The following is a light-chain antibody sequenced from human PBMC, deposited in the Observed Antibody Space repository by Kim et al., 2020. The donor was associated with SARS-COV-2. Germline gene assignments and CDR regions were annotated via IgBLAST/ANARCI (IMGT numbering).Light chain of an antibody. Sequence: SQGERATLSCRASQGVSSSYVAWYQQKPGQAPRLLIYGASSRATGIPDRFSGSGSGTDFTLTISRLEPEDFAVYYCQQYGSSPQTFGQGTKVDIK. CDR3: QQYGSSPQT. CDR2: GAS. V-gene: IGKV3-20*01. J-gene: IGKJ1*01. CDR1: QGVSSSY.